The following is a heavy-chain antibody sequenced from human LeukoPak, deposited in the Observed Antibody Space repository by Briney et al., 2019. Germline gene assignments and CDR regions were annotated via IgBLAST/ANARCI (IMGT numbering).Heavy chain of an antibody. D-gene: IGHD3-10*01. V-gene: IGHV3-7*01. CDR3: ARVFREVRGPPDY. J-gene: IGHJ4*02. Sequence: PGGSLRLSCAASGFTFSSYWMSWVRQAPGKGLEWVANIKQDGSEKYYVDSVKGRFTISRDNAKNSLYLQMNSLRAEDTAVYYCARVFREVRGPPDYWGQGTLVTVSS. CDR2: IKQDGSEK. CDR1: GFTFSSYW.